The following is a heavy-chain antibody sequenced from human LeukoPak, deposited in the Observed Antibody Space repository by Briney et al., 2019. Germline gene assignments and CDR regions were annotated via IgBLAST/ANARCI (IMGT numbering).Heavy chain of an antibody. D-gene: IGHD4-17*01. CDR1: GGSISSSSYY. CDR3: ARGLSYDYGDSDAFDI. CDR2: IYYSGST. V-gene: IGHV4-39*07. J-gene: IGHJ3*02. Sequence: SETLSLTCTVSGGSISSSSYYWGWIRQPPGKGLEWIGSIYYSGSTYYNPSLKSRVTISVDTSKNQFSLKLSSVTAADTAVYYCARGLSYDYGDSDAFDIWGQGTMVTVSS.